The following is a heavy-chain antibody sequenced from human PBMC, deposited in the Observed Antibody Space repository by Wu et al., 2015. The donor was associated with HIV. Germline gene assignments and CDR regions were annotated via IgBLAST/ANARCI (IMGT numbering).Heavy chain of an antibody. CDR1: GGTFSSYG. Sequence: QVQLVQSGAEVKKPGSSVRVSCKASGGTFSSYGFSWVRQVPGQGLEWMGRIVPLFDAPNYSQKFHGRLTITADRSTTTAYMELSNLKSEDTAMYYCARSFSGGSSWYMRPLNPFDIWGQGTLVTVSS. D-gene: IGHD6-13*01. CDR3: ARSFSGGSSWYMRPLNPFDI. J-gene: IGHJ3*02. V-gene: IGHV1-69*13. CDR2: IVPLFDAP.